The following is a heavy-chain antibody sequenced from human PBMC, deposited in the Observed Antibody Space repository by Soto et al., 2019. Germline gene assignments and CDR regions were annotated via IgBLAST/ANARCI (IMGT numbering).Heavy chain of an antibody. CDR1: GFTLSDYY. Sequence: QVQLVESGGGLVKPGGSLRLSCAASGFTLSDYYMSWIRQAPGKGLEWVSYISSSGSTIYDADYVKGRFTISRDNAKNSRNRQMNGLRAEDTAVYYGAIEGGGGNPPNYFDYWGQGTLVTVSS. D-gene: IGHD2-15*01. V-gene: IGHV3-11*01. CDR3: AIEGGGGNPPNYFDY. CDR2: ISSSGSTI. J-gene: IGHJ4*02.